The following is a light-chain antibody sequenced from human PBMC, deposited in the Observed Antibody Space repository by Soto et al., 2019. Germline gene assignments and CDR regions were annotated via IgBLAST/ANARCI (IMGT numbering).Light chain of an antibody. J-gene: IGKJ2*01. Sequence: DIQMTQSPSLSVSVGDKVTITCRASRSISNFLNWYQQKAGKAPKLLIYASFNLQSGVPSRFSGSGSGADFTLTISSLQPEDFATYYCQQNYITPYTFGQGTKLEIK. CDR1: RSISNF. V-gene: IGKV1-39*01. CDR2: ASF. CDR3: QQNYITPYT.